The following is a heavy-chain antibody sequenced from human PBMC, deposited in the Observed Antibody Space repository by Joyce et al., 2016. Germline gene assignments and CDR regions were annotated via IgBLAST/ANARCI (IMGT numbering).Heavy chain of an antibody. CDR1: GGPFRGFF. V-gene: IGHV4-34*01. CDR3: ARSQWLAPLMY. CDR2: INKSGVT. D-gene: IGHD6-19*01. J-gene: IGHJ4*02. Sequence: QVQLQQWGAGLLKPSETLSLTCAVSGGPFRGFFGTWVRQPPGKGLEWIGDINKSGVTNYNPALKTRVTVSVDKSKNQFSLKLTSLSAADTAVYYCARSQWLAPLMYWGQGTPVTVSS.